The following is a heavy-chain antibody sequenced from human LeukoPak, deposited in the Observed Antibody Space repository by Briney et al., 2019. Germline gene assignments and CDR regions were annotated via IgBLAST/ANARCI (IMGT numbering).Heavy chain of an antibody. Sequence: GGSLRLSCAASGFTFSTYSMNWARQAPGKGLEWVGRIRNKAASYTTEYAASVRARFTISRDDAKNSLYLQMNSLKTEDTAMYYCARVSDHYDSSGYSLNAFDVWGQGTMVTVSS. CDR2: IRNKAASYTT. V-gene: IGHV3-72*01. CDR3: ARVSDHYDSSGYSLNAFDV. CDR1: GFTFSTYS. D-gene: IGHD3-22*01. J-gene: IGHJ3*01.